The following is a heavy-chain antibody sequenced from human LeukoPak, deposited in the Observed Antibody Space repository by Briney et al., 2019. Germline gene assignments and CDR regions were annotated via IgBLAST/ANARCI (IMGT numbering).Heavy chain of an antibody. CDR2: IYPGDSDT. J-gene: IGHJ4*02. CDR1: GYSFTSYW. D-gene: IGHD5-12*01. Sequence: GESLKISFKGSGYSFTSYWIGWVRQMPGKGLEWMGIIYPGDSDTRYSPSFQGQVTISADKSISTAYLQWSSLKASDTAMYYCARQLASGYSGYDEYFDYWGQGTLVTVSS. V-gene: IGHV5-51*01. CDR3: ARQLASGYSGYDEYFDY.